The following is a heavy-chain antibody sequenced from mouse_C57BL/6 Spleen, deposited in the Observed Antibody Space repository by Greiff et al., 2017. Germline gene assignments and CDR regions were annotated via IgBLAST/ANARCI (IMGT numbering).Heavy chain of an antibody. J-gene: IGHJ3*01. V-gene: IGHV1-54*01. D-gene: IGHD2-3*01. CDR3: ARGEDGYYARAY. CDR2: INPGSGGT. Sequence: QVQLQQSGAELVRPGTSVKVSCKASGYAFTNYLIEWVKQRPGQGLEWIGVINPGSGGTNYNEKFKGKATLTADKSSSTAYMQLSSLTSEDSAVYFCARGEDGYYARAYRGQGTLVTVSA. CDR1: GYAFTNYL.